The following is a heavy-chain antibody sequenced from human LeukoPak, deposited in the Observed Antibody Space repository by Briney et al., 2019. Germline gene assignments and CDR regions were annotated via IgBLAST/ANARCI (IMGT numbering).Heavy chain of an antibody. V-gene: IGHV4-61*08. Sequence: SEALSLTCTVSGGSISSGGYYWSWIRQHPGKGLEWIGYIYYSGSTNYNPSLKSRVTISVDTSKNQFSLKLSSVTAADTAVYYCARSYSGCDDGFDYWGQGTLVTVSS. CDR3: ARSYSGCDDGFDY. CDR2: IYYSGST. D-gene: IGHD5-12*01. CDR1: GGSISSGGYY. J-gene: IGHJ4*02.